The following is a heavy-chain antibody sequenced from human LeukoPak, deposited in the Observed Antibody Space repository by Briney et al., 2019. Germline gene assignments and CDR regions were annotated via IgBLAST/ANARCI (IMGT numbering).Heavy chain of an antibody. Sequence: KPGGSLRLSCAASGFTFSSYSMSWVRQAPGKGLEWVSSISSRSGYIYYADSVKGRFTISRDNAKNSLYLQMNTLRAEDTAVYYCATAGNYRFDYWGQGTLVTVSS. J-gene: IGHJ4*02. CDR2: ISSRSGYI. CDR1: GFTFSSYS. D-gene: IGHD1-7*01. V-gene: IGHV3-21*01. CDR3: ATAGNYRFDY.